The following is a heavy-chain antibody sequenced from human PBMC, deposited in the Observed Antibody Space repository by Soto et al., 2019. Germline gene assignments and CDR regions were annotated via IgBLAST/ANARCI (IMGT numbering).Heavy chain of an antibody. V-gene: IGHV4-38-2*01. CDR2: IYHSGST. D-gene: IGHD3-22*01. CDR3: AGGYYYDSSGYYYVGGWFDP. J-gene: IGHJ5*02. CDR1: GYSISSGYY. Sequence: SETLSLTCAVSGYSISSGYYWGWIRQPPGKGLEWIGSIYHSGSTYYNPSLKSRVTISVDTSKNQFSLKLSPVTAADTAVYYCAGGYYYDSSGYYYVGGWFDPWGQGTLVTVSS.